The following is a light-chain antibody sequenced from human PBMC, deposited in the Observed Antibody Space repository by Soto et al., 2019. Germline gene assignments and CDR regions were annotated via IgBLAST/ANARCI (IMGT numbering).Light chain of an antibody. CDR1: QSISSW. CDR2: KAS. Sequence: DIQMTQCPSTLSASVGDRVTITCRASQSISSWLAWYQQNPGKAPNLLIYKASSLESGVPSRFSGSGSGTEFTLTISSLQPDDFATYYCQQYNSYPLTFGGGTKVEIK. J-gene: IGKJ4*01. V-gene: IGKV1-5*03. CDR3: QQYNSYPLT.